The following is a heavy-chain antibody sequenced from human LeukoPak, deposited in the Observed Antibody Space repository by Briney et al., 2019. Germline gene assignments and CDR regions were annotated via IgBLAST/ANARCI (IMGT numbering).Heavy chain of an antibody. Sequence: SVKVSCKASGGTFSSYAISWVRQAPGQGPEWMGGIIPIFGTANYAQKFQGRVTITTDESTSTAYMELSSLRSEDTAVYYCARGGGPAIGHYYYYYYMDVWGKGTTVTVSS. CDR3: ARGGGPAIGHYYYYYYMDV. V-gene: IGHV1-69*05. J-gene: IGHJ6*03. D-gene: IGHD2-2*01. CDR2: IIPIFGTA. CDR1: GGTFSSYA.